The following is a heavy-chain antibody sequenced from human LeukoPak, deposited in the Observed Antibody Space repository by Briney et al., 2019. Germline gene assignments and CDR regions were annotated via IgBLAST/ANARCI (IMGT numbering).Heavy chain of an antibody. CDR2: ISGSGDIT. CDR3: ARAGDSGSLWGYYYYGMDV. J-gene: IGHJ6*02. Sequence: PGGSLRLSCAASGFTFSSSAMRWVRQAPGKGLEGVSDISGSGDITYYADSVKGRFTISRDNSKNTLYLQMNSLRAEDTAVYYCARAGDSGSLWGYYYYGMDVWGQGTTVTVSS. V-gene: IGHV3-23*01. D-gene: IGHD1-26*01. CDR1: GFTFSSSA.